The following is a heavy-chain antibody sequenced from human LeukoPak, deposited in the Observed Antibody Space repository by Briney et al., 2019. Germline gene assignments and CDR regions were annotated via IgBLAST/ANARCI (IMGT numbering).Heavy chain of an antibody. CDR2: ISGDGGST. J-gene: IGHJ6*02. CDR3: AKDIDSSGYYYGMDV. Sequence: GGSLRLSCAASGFTFDDYAMHWARQAPGKGLEWVSLISGDGGSTYYADSVKGRFTISRDNSKNSLYLQMNSLRTEDTALYYCAKDIDSSGYYYGMDVWGQGTTVTVSS. V-gene: IGHV3-43*02. D-gene: IGHD6-19*01. CDR1: GFTFDDYA.